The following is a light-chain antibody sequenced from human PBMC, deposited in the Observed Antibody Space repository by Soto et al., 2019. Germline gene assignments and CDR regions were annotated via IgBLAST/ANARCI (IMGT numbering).Light chain of an antibody. CDR3: QQYNSYSRT. V-gene: IGKV1-5*03. Sequence: DIQMTQSPSTRSGSVVDRVTITFLASQIISSWLAWYEQKPGKAPKLLIYRASSLESGVPSRFSGSGSGTEFTLTISSLQPDDFATYYCQQYNSYSRTCGQGTKV. CDR1: QIISSW. CDR2: RAS. J-gene: IGKJ1*01.